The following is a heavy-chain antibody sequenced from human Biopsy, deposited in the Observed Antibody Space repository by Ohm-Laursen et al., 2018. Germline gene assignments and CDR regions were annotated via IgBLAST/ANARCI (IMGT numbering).Heavy chain of an antibody. Sequence: GTLSLTCTVSGGSISSDYWSWIRQTPGKGLEWIGYIYYSGSTNYNPSLKSRVTTSVDTSKNQFSLRLNSVTAADTAVYYCARATNSTGWPYYYFYGMGVWGQGTTVTVSS. CDR3: ARATNSTGWPYYYFYGMGV. CDR2: IYYSGST. J-gene: IGHJ6*02. CDR1: GGSISSDY. V-gene: IGHV4-59*01. D-gene: IGHD2/OR15-2a*01.